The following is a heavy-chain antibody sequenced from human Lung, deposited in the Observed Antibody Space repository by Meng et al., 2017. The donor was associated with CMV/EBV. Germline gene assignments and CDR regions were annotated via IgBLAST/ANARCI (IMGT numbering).Heavy chain of an antibody. CDR1: GYTFTGYY. CDR3: ARDSYIRVGAPGDY. D-gene: IGHD1-26*01. Sequence: ASVKVSXKASGYTFTGYYMHWLRQPPGQGLEGMGWINPNSGGTNYSQEFQGRVTMTRDTSISTAYVGLSRLRSDDTAADYYARDSYIRVGAPGDYWGQGTXVNGAS. J-gene: IGHJ4*02. CDR2: INPNSGGT. V-gene: IGHV1-2*02.